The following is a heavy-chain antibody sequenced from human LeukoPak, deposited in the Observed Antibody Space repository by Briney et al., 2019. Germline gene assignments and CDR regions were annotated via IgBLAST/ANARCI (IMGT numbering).Heavy chain of an antibody. Sequence: GGSLRLSFAASVFSFTNSVIHWFRQPPGKGLGGVAGIRGSGDVAYYADSVQGRFAISRDNSRNTLYMQMNSLRAEDTAVYYCAKEHGGNCQNPGCDFDCWGQGTLVTASS. CDR1: VFSFTNSV. CDR2: IRGSGDVA. D-gene: IGHD4-23*01. CDR3: AKEHGGNCQNPGCDFDC. J-gene: IGHJ4*02. V-gene: IGHV3-23*01.